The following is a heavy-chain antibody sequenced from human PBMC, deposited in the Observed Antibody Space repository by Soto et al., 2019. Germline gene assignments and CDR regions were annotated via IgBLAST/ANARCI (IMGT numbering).Heavy chain of an antibody. D-gene: IGHD6-13*01. CDR3: ARQGIAAAGAYYYYYYGMDV. Sequence: GESLKISCNGSGYSFTSYWIGWGRQMPWKGLEWMGIIYPGDSDTRYSPSFQGQVTISADKSISTAYLQWSSLKASDTAMYYCARQGIAAAGAYYYYYYGMDVWGQGTTVTVSS. V-gene: IGHV5-51*01. CDR1: GYSFTSYW. CDR2: IYPGDSDT. J-gene: IGHJ6*02.